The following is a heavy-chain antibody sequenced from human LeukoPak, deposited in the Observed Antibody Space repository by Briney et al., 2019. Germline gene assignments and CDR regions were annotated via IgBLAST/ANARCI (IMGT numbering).Heavy chain of an antibody. D-gene: IGHD6-13*01. J-gene: IGHJ5*02. CDR1: GYTFSNYA. Sequence: GGSLRLSCAAAGYTFSNYAMTWVRQAPRKRLEWVSGISHNGDRIYYADSVNGRFTISRDNSKDTLYLQMNSLTPEDTALYYCAKDSVAAAGTAWFHRWGQGTLVTVSS. V-gene: IGHV3-23*01. CDR3: AKDSVAAAGTAWFHR. CDR2: ISHNGDRI.